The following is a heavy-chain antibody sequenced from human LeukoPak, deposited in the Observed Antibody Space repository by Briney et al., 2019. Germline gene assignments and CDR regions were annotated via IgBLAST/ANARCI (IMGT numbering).Heavy chain of an antibody. J-gene: IGHJ5*02. CDR2: VRNDGTKI. Sequence: GGSLRLSCEASGFDFSNFGMHWVRQAPGKGLEWVSFVRNDGTKINYGDSAKGRFTISRDNSKNSLYLQMNSLRGEDTAVYYFTAEQQGLYKDQLVHGGWFDPWGQGTLVTVSS. CDR3: TAEQQGLYKDQLVHGGWFDP. CDR1: GFDFSNFG. D-gene: IGHD6-6*01. V-gene: IGHV3-30*02.